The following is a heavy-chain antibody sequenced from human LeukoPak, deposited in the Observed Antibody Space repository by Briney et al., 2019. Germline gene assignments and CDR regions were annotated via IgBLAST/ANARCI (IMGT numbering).Heavy chain of an antibody. D-gene: IGHD3-10*01. CDR1: GGSLSSSSHY. V-gene: IGHV4-39*01. CDR2: IYYSGST. CDR3: AKYVVYGSGKYYFDY. Sequence: SETLSLTCTVSGGSLSSSSHYWGWIRQPPGKGLDWIGSIYYSGSTYYNPSLKSRVPISVDTSQNQFSLKLSSVTAAHTAVYYCAKYVVYGSGKYYFDYWGQGTLVSVSS. J-gene: IGHJ4*02.